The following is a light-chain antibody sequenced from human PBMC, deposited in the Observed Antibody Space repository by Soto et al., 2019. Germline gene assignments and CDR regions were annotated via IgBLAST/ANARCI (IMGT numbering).Light chain of an antibody. CDR3: QQYHIYSGT. CDR2: KAS. Sequence: DIQMTQSPSTLSASVGDRVTITCRASQTIDSWLAWYQQRPGKPPNLLIYKASTLASGVPSRFSGSGSGTECTLTINSLQHDDFSTYYCQQYHIYSGTFGQGTKVEIK. J-gene: IGKJ1*01. CDR1: QTIDSW. V-gene: IGKV1-5*03.